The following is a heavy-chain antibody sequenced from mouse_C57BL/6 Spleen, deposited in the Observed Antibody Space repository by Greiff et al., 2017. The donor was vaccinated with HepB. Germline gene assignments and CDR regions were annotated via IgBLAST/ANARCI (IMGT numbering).Heavy chain of an antibody. CDR2: IYPSSGNT. J-gene: IGHJ4*01. CDR1: GYTFTSYG. CDR3: ARDRGSNYYYAMDY. Sequence: QVQLQQSGAELARPGASVKLSCKASGYTFTSYGISWVKQRAGQGLEWIGEIYPSSGNTYYNEKFKGKATLTADKSSSTAYMELRSLTSEDSAVYICARDRGSNYYYAMDYWGQGTSVTVSS. D-gene: IGHD2-5*01. V-gene: IGHV1-81*01.